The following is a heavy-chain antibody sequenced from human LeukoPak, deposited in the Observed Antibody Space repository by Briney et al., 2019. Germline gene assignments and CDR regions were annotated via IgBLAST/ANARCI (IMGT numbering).Heavy chain of an antibody. D-gene: IGHD1-26*01. CDR1: GYTFTGYY. J-gene: IGHJ5*02. CDR3: AREGASGSPPIRSWFDP. V-gene: IGHV1-2*02. CDR2: INPNSGGT. Sequence: GASVKVSCKASGYTFTGYYMHWVRQAPGQGLEWMGWINPNSGGTNYAQKFQGRVTMTRDTSISTAYMELSRLRSDDTAVYYCAREGASGSPPIRSWFDPWGQGTLVTVSS.